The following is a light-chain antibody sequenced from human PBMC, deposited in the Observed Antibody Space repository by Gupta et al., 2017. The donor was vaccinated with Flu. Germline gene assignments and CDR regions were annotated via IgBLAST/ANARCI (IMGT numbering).Light chain of an antibody. V-gene: IGLV3-21*02. J-gene: IGLJ3*02. CDR2: DDS. CDR1: NVGRKS. CDR3: QVWDSSSDHNWV. Sequence: SYVLTQPPSVSVAPGQTAMITCGGNNVGRKSVHWYQQKPGQAPVLVVYDDSDRPSGIPERFSGSNSGNTATLTISRVEAGDEADYYCQVWDSSSDHNWVFGGGTKLTVL.